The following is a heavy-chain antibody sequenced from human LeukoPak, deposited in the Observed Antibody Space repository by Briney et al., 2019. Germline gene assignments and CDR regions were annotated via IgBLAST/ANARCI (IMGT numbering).Heavy chain of an antibody. V-gene: IGHV4-31*03. CDR2: IFYRGST. CDR3: ARDFHGGWFFDL. D-gene: IGHD4-23*01. Sequence: SETLSLTCSVSGGSISDSGYYWSWIRQHPGKGLEWLGYIFYRGSTYYNPSLKSRVTISIDTSKRHFSLKLNSVTAADTAVYYCARDFHGGWFFDLWGRGTLVTVSS. J-gene: IGHJ2*01. CDR1: GGSISDSGYY.